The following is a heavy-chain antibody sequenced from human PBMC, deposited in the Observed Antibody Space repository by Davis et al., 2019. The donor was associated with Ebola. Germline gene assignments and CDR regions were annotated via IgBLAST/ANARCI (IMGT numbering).Heavy chain of an antibody. Sequence: GESLKISCVASGFTFSNYWMAWVRQAPGKGLEWVSAISGSGGTTYYAGSVKGRFTVSRDNSKKTMYLQMNSLRAEDTAVYYCAKARRGEIDYWGQGTLVTVSS. D-gene: IGHD3-16*01. CDR1: GFTFSNYW. CDR3: AKARRGEIDY. J-gene: IGHJ4*02. V-gene: IGHV3-23*01. CDR2: ISGSGGTT.